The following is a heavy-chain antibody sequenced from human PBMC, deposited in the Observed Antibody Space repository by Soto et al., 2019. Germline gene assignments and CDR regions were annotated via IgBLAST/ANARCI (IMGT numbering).Heavy chain of an antibody. CDR2: ISYDGSNK. D-gene: IGHD5-18*01. J-gene: IGHJ4*02. Sequence: QVQLVESGGGVVQPGRSLRLSCAASGFTFSSYAMHWVRQAPGKGLEWVAVISYDGSNKYYADSVKGRFTISRDNSKNTLYLQINSLRAEDTAVYYCARVGRAWIQLWSLDYWGQGTLVTVSS. V-gene: IGHV3-30-3*01. CDR1: GFTFSSYA. CDR3: ARVGRAWIQLWSLDY.